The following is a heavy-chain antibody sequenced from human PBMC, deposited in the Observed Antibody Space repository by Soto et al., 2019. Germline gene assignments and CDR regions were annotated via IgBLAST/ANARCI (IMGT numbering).Heavy chain of an antibody. J-gene: IGHJ6*02. CDR1: GGIFSGYA. CDR3: ASRNSGSAYEEVSHYGLDV. Sequence: VQLVQPGTEVMEPGSSVMVSCTASGGIFSGYAFGWVRLAPGQGLEWMGGIIPVFGRSDYAQKFHGRVTISADESQTTAYLELSGLRSEDTAVYYCASRNSGSAYEEVSHYGLDVWGQGTTVSVSS. V-gene: IGHV1-69*01. CDR2: IIPVFGRS. D-gene: IGHD3-10*01.